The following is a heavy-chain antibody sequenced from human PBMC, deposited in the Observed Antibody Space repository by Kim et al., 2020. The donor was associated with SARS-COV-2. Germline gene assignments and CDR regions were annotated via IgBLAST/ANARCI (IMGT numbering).Heavy chain of an antibody. D-gene: IGHD6-13*01. J-gene: IGHJ3*01. CDR3: ARGGYSSSWSIGEAFDF. Sequence: AGSLRLSCAASGFTFSDFAFHWVRQAPGKGLERVAVISDDANNKYDAESVKGRFTISRDNSKNTLYLQMNSLRAEDTAVYYCARGGYSSSWSIGEAFDFWGQGTMVTVSS. V-gene: IGHV3-30*04. CDR1: GFTFSDFA. CDR2: ISDDANNK.